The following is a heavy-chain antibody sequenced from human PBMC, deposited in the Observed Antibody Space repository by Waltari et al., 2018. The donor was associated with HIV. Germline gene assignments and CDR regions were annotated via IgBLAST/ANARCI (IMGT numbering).Heavy chain of an antibody. CDR2: IYTSGST. V-gene: IGHV4-61*02. Sequence: QVQLQESGPGLVKPSQTLSLTCTVSGGPISSGTPYWTWIRPPAGKGLEWIGRIYTSGSTNYSPSLKSRVTISLDTSKNQFSLKLSSVIAADTAVYYCARDTLRGYYYYGMDVWGQGTAVTVSS. CDR1: GGPISSGTPY. J-gene: IGHJ6*02. CDR3: ARDTLRGYYYYGMDV. D-gene: IGHD4-17*01.